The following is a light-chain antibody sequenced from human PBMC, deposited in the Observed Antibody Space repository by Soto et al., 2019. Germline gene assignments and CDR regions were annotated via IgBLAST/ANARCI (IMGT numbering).Light chain of an antibody. CDR3: QQYDNLPLT. CDR2: DAS. J-gene: IGKJ4*02. Sequence: DIQMTQSASSLSAFVGDRVTITCQASRDISNYLNWYQQKPGKAPKLMIYDASNLETGVPSRFSGSGSGTDFTFTISSLQPEDMATYYCQQYDNLPLTVGGGTKVDIK. CDR1: RDISNY. V-gene: IGKV1-33*01.